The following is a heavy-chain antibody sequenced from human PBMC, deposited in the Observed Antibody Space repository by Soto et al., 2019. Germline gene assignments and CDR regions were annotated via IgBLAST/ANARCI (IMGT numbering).Heavy chain of an antibody. V-gene: IGHV4-39*01. J-gene: IGHJ5*02. CDR2: VYYTGTT. Sequence: QLQLQESGPGLVKPSETLSLTCTVFGGSIKNTGANWGWVRQPPGKGLEWIGSVYYTGTTYYNPSLQSRVTISIDTSKNQYSLSVNSVAAADTAVYYCATHTSGSRNGPHTWGQGTLVTVSS. CDR3: ATHTSGSRNGPHT. CDR1: GGSIKNTGAN. D-gene: IGHD1-26*01.